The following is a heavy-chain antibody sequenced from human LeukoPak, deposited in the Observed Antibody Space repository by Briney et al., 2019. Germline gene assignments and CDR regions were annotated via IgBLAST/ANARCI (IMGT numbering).Heavy chain of an antibody. CDR3: AREIYYDFWSGYTSPYYYYYMDV. J-gene: IGHJ6*03. CDR1: GYSMSSGYY. V-gene: IGHV4-38-2*02. D-gene: IGHD3-3*01. CDR2: IYHSGRT. Sequence: SETLSLPCTVSGYSMSSGYYWGWIRPPPGKGLEWIGRIYHSGRTHYNPSLMSRVTISVDTSKNQFSLKLSSVTAADTAVYYCAREIYYDFWSGYTSPYYYYYMDVWGKGTTVTVSS.